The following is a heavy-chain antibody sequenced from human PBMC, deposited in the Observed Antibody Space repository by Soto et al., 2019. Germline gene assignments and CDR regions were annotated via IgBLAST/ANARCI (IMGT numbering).Heavy chain of an antibody. Sequence: QVQLQESGPGLVKPSGTLSLTCAVSGGSISSSHWWRWVRQPPGKGLEWIGEIYNSGSTNDNPSLTSRLTISVDSAQSQLSLSLSSETAAVAAVDYCAATGGGEDYWGQGTLVTVSS. D-gene: IGHD3-16*01. V-gene: IGHV4-4*02. CDR2: IYNSGST. CDR1: GGSISSSHW. CDR3: AATGGGEDY. J-gene: IGHJ4*02.